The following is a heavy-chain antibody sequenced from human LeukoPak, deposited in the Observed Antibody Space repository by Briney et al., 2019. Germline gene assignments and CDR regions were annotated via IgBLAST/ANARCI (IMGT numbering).Heavy chain of an antibody. Sequence: GSLRLSCAASGFTFNNYSMSCGRQSPGKGLEWVSSISTGGRNIYFADSVKGRSTISRDNANDSLFLQLNSLRAEDTAIYYCARGGAVAGSTADYWGREPWSPFPQ. D-gene: IGHD6-13*01. CDR3: ARGGAVAGSTADY. CDR2: ISTGGRNI. V-gene: IGHV3-21*01. CDR1: GFTFNNYS. J-gene: IGHJ4*02.